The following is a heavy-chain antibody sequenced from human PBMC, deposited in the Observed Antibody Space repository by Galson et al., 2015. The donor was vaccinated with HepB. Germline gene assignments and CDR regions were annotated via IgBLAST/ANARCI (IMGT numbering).Heavy chain of an antibody. D-gene: IGHD2-21*01. CDR1: GYTFTGYY. V-gene: IGHV1-2*02. CDR3: ARGPQVKGGTYNWFDP. J-gene: IGHJ5*02. CDR2: INPNSGGT. Sequence: SVKVSCKASGYTFTGYYMHWVRQAPGQGLEWMGWINPNSGGTNYAQKFQGRVTMTRDTSISTAYMELSRLRSDDTAVYYCARGPQVKGGTYNWFDPWGQGTLVTVSS.